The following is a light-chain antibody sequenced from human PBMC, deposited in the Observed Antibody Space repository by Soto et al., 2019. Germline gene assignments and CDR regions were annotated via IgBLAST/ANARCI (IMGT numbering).Light chain of an antibody. V-gene: IGLV2-23*01. J-gene: IGLJ3*02. CDR3: CYYERRSPSWV. CDR1: SSDVGSYNL. Sequence: QSALTQPASVSGSPGQSITISCTGTSSDVGSYNLVSWYQQHPGKAPKLMIYEGSKRPSGVSNRFSGSKSGNTASLTISGFKAEKEADYYGCYYERRSPSWVFAGGTKLTV. CDR2: EGS.